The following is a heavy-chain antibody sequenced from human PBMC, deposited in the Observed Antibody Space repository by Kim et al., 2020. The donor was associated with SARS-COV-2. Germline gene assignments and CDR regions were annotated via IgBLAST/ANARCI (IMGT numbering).Heavy chain of an antibody. CDR2: TYYRSKWYT. J-gene: IGHJ4*02. V-gene: IGHV6-1*01. CDR1: GDSISSNSVP. Sequence: SQTLSLTCAISGDSISSNSVPWNWIRQSPSRGLEWLGRTYYRSKWYTDYALSVKSRININPDTSKNQFSLHLNSVTPEDTAIYYCARDGDLGVTRGVMRYWGQGTLVTVSS. D-gene: IGHD3-10*01. CDR3: ARDGDLGVTRGVMRY.